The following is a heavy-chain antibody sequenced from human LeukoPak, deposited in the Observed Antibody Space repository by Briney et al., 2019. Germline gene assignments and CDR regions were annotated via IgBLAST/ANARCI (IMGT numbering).Heavy chain of an antibody. V-gene: IGHV1-18*01. J-gene: IGHJ4*02. Sequence: ASVKVSCKASGYTFTSYDINWVRQATGQGLQWLGWISVYNGKTNYGPLQGRVTMTTDTSTDTAYMELRNLRSEDTAIYYCARHMTTVVTSLDSWGPGTLVTVSS. CDR3: ARHMTTVVTSLDS. CDR1: GYTFTSYD. CDR2: ISVYNGKT. D-gene: IGHD4-23*01.